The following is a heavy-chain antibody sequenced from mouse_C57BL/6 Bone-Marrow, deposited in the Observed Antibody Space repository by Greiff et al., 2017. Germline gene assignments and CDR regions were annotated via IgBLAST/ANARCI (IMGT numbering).Heavy chain of an antibody. Sequence: QVQLQQSGAELARPGASVTLSCKASGYTFTSYGISWVKQRTGQGLEWIGEIYPRSGNTYYNEKFKGKATLTADKSSSTAYMELRSLTSEDSAVYFCAESFWDYGAMDYWGQGTSVTVSS. J-gene: IGHJ4*01. V-gene: IGHV1-81*01. D-gene: IGHD1-1*02. CDR3: AESFWDYGAMDY. CDR2: IYPRSGNT. CDR1: GYTFTSYG.